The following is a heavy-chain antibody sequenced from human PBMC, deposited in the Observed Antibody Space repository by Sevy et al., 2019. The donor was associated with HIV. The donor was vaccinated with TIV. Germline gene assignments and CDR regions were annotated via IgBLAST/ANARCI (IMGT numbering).Heavy chain of an antibody. J-gene: IGHJ6*02. CDR3: AKGDRTFDGFDV. CDR2: MSGGAGNT. Sequence: GGSLRLSCAASGFTFSTYAMSWVRQAPGKGLEWVSDMSGGAGNTYYADLVKGRFTISRDKSKNTLYLQMNSLRAEDAAVYYCAKGDRTFDGFDVWGQGTTVTVSS. CDR1: GFTFSTYA. D-gene: IGHD3-16*01. V-gene: IGHV3-23*01.